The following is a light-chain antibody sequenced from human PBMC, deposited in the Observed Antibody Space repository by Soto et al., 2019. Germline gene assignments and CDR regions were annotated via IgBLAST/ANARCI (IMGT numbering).Light chain of an antibody. J-gene: IGKJ4*01. CDR3: QQYNNWRALT. CDR1: QSISNN. CDR2: RTS. Sequence: ETVMTQSPATLSVSPGERATLSCRASQSISNNLAWYQQKPGQAPRLIMFRTSTRATGVPARFSGSGSGTEFNMTISSLQSEDFAVYYCQQYNNWRALTFGGGTKVEIK. V-gene: IGKV3-15*01.